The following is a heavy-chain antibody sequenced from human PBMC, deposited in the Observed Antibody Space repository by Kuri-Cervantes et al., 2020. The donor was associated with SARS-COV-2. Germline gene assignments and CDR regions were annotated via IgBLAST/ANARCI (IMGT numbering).Heavy chain of an antibody. CDR2: INPNSGGT. CDR1: GYTFTGYY. V-gene: IGHV1-2*02. J-gene: IGHJ4*02. Sequence: VKVSCKTSGYTFTGYYMHWVRQAPGQGLEWMGWINPNSGGTNYAQKFRGRVTMTRDTSISTAYMELSRLRSDDAAVYYCATPRYCSGGSCYGLFDYWGQGTLVTVSS. CDR3: ATPRYCSGGSCYGLFDY. D-gene: IGHD2-15*01.